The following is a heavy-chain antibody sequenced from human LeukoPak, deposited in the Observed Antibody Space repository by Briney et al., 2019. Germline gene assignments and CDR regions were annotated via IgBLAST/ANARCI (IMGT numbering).Heavy chain of an antibody. CDR2: ISSSGSTI. Sequence: GGSLRLSCAASGFTFSDYYMSWIRQAPGKGLEWVSYISSSGSTIYYADSVKGRFTISRDNAKNSLYLQMNSLRAEDTAVYYCARDTYYYDSSGYPTFDYWGQGTLVTVSS. V-gene: IGHV3-11*04. CDR3: ARDTYYYDSSGYPTFDY. D-gene: IGHD3-22*01. J-gene: IGHJ4*02. CDR1: GFTFSDYY.